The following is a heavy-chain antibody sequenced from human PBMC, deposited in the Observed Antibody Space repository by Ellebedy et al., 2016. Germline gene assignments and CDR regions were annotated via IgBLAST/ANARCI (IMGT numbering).Heavy chain of an antibody. CDR2: ISWNSGSV. D-gene: IGHD3-10*01. J-gene: IGHJ3*02. V-gene: IGHV3-9*01. CDR1: GFTFDDYA. CDR3: ATLGGGAFDI. Sequence: GGSLRLSXAASGFTFDDYAMHWVRQAPGKGLEWVSGISWNSGSVGYADSVKGRFTISRDNAKNSLYLQMNSLRAEDTALYYCATLGGGAFDIWGQGTMVTVSS.